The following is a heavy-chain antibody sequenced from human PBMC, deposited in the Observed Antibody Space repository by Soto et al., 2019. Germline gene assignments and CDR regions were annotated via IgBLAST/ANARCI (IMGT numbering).Heavy chain of an antibody. Sequence: EASVKVSCKASGYIFTTFDINWVRQATGQGLEWAGWMNPNSGYTGYAQKFQGRVTMTRNTPISTAYMELSSLRSEDTAVYYCARDHCTTTNCYTSIYYYGMDVWGQGTTVTVSS. V-gene: IGHV1-8*01. J-gene: IGHJ6*02. CDR2: MNPNSGYT. CDR3: ARDHCTTTNCYTSIYYYGMDV. D-gene: IGHD2-2*02. CDR1: GYIFTTFD.